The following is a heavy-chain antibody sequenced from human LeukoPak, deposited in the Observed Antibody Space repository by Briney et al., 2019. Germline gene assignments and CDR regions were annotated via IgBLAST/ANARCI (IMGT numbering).Heavy chain of an antibody. J-gene: IGHJ4*02. CDR1: GYTFTSYG. D-gene: IGHD3-10*01. CDR3: ARSVLLWFGEAPDFDY. Sequence: ASVKVSCKASGYTFTSYGISWVRQAPGQGLEWMGWISAYNGNTNYAQKLQGRVTMTRNTSISTAYMELSSLRSEDTAVYYCARSVLLWFGEAPDFDYWGQGTLVTVSS. CDR2: ISAYNGNT. V-gene: IGHV1-18*01.